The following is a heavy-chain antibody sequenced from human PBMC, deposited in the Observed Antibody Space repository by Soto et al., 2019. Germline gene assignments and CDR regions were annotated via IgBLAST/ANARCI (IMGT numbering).Heavy chain of an antibody. CDR1: GFTFSTYT. J-gene: IGHJ4*02. CDR2: ISGSAGSSGP. CDR3: AKARCSTANCYVPEY. Sequence: EVQLLESGGGLVQPGGSLRLSCVASGFTFSTYTMSWVRQAPGKGLEWVSVISGSAGSSGPSYADSVQGRFSISRDNARNTLYLQMNSQRGEDTAMYYCAKARCSTANCYVPEYWGQGTRVTVSS. D-gene: IGHD2-2*01. V-gene: IGHV3-23*01.